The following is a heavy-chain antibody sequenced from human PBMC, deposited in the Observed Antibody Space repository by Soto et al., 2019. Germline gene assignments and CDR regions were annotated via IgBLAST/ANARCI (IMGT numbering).Heavy chain of an antibody. CDR2: IYTSGST. J-gene: IGHJ4*02. CDR1: GGSISSYY. Sequence: PSETLSLTXTVSGGSISSYYWSWIRQPAGKGLEWIGRIYTSGSTNYNPSLKSRVTMSVDTSKNQFSLKLSSVTAADTAVYDCASNSGGYYDSSGVLDYWGQGTLVTVSS. V-gene: IGHV4-4*07. CDR3: ASNSGGYYDSSGVLDY. D-gene: IGHD3-22*01.